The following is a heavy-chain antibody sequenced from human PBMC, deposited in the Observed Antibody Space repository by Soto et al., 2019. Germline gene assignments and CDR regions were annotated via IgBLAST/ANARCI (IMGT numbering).Heavy chain of an antibody. J-gene: IGHJ4*02. V-gene: IGHV3-74*01. CDR3: ARDRSIAVAHDHFDY. Sequence: GGSLRLSCAASGFTFSSYWMHWVRQAPGKGLVWVSRINSDGSSTSYADSVKGRFTISRDNAKNTLYLQMNSLRAEDTAVYYCARDRSIAVAHDHFDYWGQGTLVTVSS. CDR1: GFTFSSYW. D-gene: IGHD6-19*01. CDR2: INSDGSST.